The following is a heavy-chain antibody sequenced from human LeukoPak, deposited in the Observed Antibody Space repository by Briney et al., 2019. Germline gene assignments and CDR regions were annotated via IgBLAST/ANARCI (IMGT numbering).Heavy chain of an antibody. CDR3: TTDIRWFGEFANPNWFDP. V-gene: IGHV3-15*01. D-gene: IGHD3-10*01. CDR1: GFTFSNAW. CDR2: IKSKTDGGTT. J-gene: IGHJ5*02. Sequence: PGGSLRLSCAASGFTFSNAWMSWVRQAPGKGLEWVGRIKSKTDGGTTDYAAPVKGRFTISRDDSKNTLYLQMNSLKTEDTAVYYCTTDIRWFGEFANPNWFDPWGQGTLVTVSS.